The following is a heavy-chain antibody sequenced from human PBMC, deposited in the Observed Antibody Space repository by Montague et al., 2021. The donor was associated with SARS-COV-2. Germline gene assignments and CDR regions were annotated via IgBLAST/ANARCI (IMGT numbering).Heavy chain of an antibody. V-gene: IGHV3-48*03. CDR1: GFIFSSYE. D-gene: IGHD2-21*01. CDR3: ARDRDWDDWCGMDV. J-gene: IGHJ6*02. Sequence: SLRLSCAASGFIFSSYEMNWVRQAPGKGLEWISYISSSGGGSTKHYTESVKGRFTISRDNAKNSLYLQMNSLRVEDTAIYYCARDRDWDDWCGMDVWGQGTTVTVSS. CDR2: ISSSGGGSTK.